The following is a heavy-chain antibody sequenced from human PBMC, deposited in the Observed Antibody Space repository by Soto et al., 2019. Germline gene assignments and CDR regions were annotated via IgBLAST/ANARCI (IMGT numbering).Heavy chain of an antibody. D-gene: IGHD6-13*01. V-gene: IGHV1-8*02. CDR2: MNPNTGNA. CDR1: GYTFFTYD. CDR3: ARRAAAGADY. Sequence: ASVKVSCKASGYTFFTYDISWVRQAPGQGLELMGWMNPNTGNAGYAQKFRGRITMTRNTSISTAYMELSSLRSEDTALYYCARRAAAGADYWGQGILVTV. J-gene: IGHJ4*02.